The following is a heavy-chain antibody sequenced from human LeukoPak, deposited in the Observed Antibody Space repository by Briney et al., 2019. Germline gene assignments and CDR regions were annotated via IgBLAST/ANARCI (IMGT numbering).Heavy chain of an antibody. CDR1: GYTVAGHY. D-gene: IGHD5-18*01. Sequence: GAAVKVSCKASGYTVAGHYLHWVRQAPGQGLEWMGWINPNSGVTNYAQKFQGRVTMTRDTSINTAYMELHSLTSDDTAIYYCAKDAYSGFSASYNMDSWGQGTLVTVFS. V-gene: IGHV1-2*02. CDR2: INPNSGVT. CDR3: AKDAYSGFSASYNMDS. J-gene: IGHJ4*02.